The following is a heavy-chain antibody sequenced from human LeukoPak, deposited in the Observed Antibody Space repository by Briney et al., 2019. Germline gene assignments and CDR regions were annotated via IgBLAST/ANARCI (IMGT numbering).Heavy chain of an antibody. Sequence: SETLSLTCAVYGGSFSGYYWSWIRQPPGKGLEWIGEINHSGSTNYNPSLKSRVTISVDTSKNQFSLKLSSVTAADTAVYYCARVQYYDFWSGYHLYYYYMDVWGKGATVTVSS. CDR2: INHSGST. D-gene: IGHD3-3*01. V-gene: IGHV4-34*01. CDR3: ARVQYYDFWSGYHLYYYYMDV. J-gene: IGHJ6*03. CDR1: GGSFSGYY.